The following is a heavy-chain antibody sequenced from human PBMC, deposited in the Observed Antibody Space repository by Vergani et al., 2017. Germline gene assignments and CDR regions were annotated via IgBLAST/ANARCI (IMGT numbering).Heavy chain of an antibody. CDR3: ASPLLEVSDDAFDI. CDR2: IWYDGSNK. Sequence: VQLMESGGGLVQPGGSLRLSCAASGFTFSTYSMHWVRQAPGKGLEWVAVIWYDGSNKYYADSVKGRFTISRDNSKNTLYLQMNSLRAEDTAVYYCASPLLEVSDDAFDIWGQGTMVTVSS. J-gene: IGHJ3*02. CDR1: GFTFSTYS. V-gene: IGHV3-33*08. D-gene: IGHD3-10*01.